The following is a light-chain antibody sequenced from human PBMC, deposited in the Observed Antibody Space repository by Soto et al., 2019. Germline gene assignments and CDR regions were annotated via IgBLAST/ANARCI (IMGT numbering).Light chain of an antibody. V-gene: IGKV4-1*01. CDR3: QQYYSTPPYT. Sequence: DIVLTQSPESLAVSLGERATISRKSSQSVLYTSNNKNYLAWYQQKPGQPPKLLIYWASTRESGVPDRFSGSGSGTDFTLTINSLQAEDVAIYFCQQYYSTPPYTFGQGTKLEIK. J-gene: IGKJ2*01. CDR1: QSVLYTSNNKNY. CDR2: WAS.